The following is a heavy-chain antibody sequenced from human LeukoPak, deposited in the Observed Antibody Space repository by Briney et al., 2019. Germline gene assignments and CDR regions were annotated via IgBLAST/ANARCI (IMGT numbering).Heavy chain of an antibody. CDR3: ARNNNPRSIAVAQGNWFDP. D-gene: IGHD6-19*01. Sequence: ASVKVSCKASGYTFTGYYMHWVRQAPGQGLEWMGWINPNSGGTNYAQKFQGRVTMTRDTSISTAYTELSRLRSDDTAVYYCARNNNPRSIAVAQGNWFDPWGQGTLVTVSS. V-gene: IGHV1-2*02. J-gene: IGHJ5*02. CDR1: GYTFTGYY. CDR2: INPNSGGT.